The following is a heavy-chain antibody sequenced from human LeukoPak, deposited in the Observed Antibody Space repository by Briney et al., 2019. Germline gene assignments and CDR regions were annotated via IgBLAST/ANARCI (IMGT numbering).Heavy chain of an antibody. D-gene: IGHD6-6*01. J-gene: IGHJ4*02. Sequence: ASVKDSCKASGYTFTNYGISWVRQAPGKGLEWMGGFDPEDGEKIYAQKFQGRVIMTEDTSTDTAYMELSSLRSEDTAVYYCARNGPGAARPYDYWGQGTLVTVSS. CDR2: FDPEDGEK. CDR1: GYTFTNYG. V-gene: IGHV1-24*01. CDR3: ARNGPGAARPYDY.